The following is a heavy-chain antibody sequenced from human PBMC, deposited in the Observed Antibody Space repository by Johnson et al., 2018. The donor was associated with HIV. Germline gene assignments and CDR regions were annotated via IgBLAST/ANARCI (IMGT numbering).Heavy chain of an antibody. J-gene: IGHJ3*01. CDR1: GFTFSSYW. Sequence: VQLVESGGGLVQPGGSLRLSCAASGFTFSSYWMHWVRQAPGKGLVWVSRINSDGSSTSYADSVKGRFTISRDNAKNTLYLQINSLRAEDTAVYYCAKLRWAWGAAFDVWGQGTMVTVSS. D-gene: IGHD4-23*01. V-gene: IGHV3-74*01. CDR3: AKLRWAWGAAFDV. CDR2: INSDGSST.